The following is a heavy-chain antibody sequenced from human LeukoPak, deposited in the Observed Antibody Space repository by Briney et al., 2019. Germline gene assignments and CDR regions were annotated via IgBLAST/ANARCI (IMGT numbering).Heavy chain of an antibody. CDR1: GGSISSGSYC. D-gene: IGHD1-26*01. Sequence: SQTLSLTCTVSGGSISSGSYCWSWIRQPAGKGLEWIGEIYHSGSTNYNPSLKSRVTISVDKSKNQFSLKLSSVTAADTAVYYCAGLNQWELLPPYFDYWGQGTLVTVSS. CDR2: IYHSGST. V-gene: IGHV4-61*09. CDR3: AGLNQWELLPPYFDY. J-gene: IGHJ4*02.